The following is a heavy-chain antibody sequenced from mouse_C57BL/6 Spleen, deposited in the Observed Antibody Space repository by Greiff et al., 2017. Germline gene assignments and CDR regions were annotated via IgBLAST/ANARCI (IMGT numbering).Heavy chain of an antibody. CDR2: IYPRSGNT. D-gene: IGHD2-4*01. V-gene: IGHV1-81*01. CDR1: GYTFTSYG. J-gene: IGHJ2*01. CDR3: ARWGDYDGGGYYFDY. Sequence: QVQLQQSGAELARPGASVKLSCKASGYTFTSYGISWVKQRTGQGLEWIGEIYPRSGNTYYNEKFKGKATLTADKSSSTAYMELRSLTSEDSAVYFCARWGDYDGGGYYFDYWGQGTTLTVSS.